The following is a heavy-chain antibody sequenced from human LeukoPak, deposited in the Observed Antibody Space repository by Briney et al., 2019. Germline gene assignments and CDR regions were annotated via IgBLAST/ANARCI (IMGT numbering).Heavy chain of an antibody. V-gene: IGHV5-51*01. J-gene: IGHJ4*02. CDR2: IYPADSDA. CDR3: ATRRDAYPIDY. Sequence: GESLKISCRGSGYSFTTNWIGWVRQMPGKGLEWVGIIYPADSDARYSPSFRGHVTISADKSISTAYLQWSSLKASDTALYFCATRRDAYPIDYWGQGTLMTVSS. CDR1: GYSFTTNW. D-gene: IGHD5-24*01.